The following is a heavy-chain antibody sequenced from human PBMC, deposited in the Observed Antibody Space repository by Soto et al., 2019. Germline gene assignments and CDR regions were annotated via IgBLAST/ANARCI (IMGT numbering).Heavy chain of an antibody. V-gene: IGHV4-34*01. CDR1: GGSFSGYY. CDR3: ARGAARRLNNWFDP. D-gene: IGHD6-6*01. J-gene: IGHJ5*02. Sequence: PSETLSLTCAVYGGSFSGYYWSWIRQPPGKGLEWIGEINHSGSTNYNPSLKSRVTISVDTSKNQFSLKLSSVTAADTAVYYCARGAARRLNNWFDPWGQGTLVTVSS. CDR2: INHSGST.